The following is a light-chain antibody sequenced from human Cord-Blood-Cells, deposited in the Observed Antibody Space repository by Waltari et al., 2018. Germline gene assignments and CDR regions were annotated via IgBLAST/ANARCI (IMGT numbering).Light chain of an antibody. Sequence: DIQMTQSPSSLSASVGARVTITCRASQSISSYLNLYQQKPGKAPKLLIYAASSLQSGVPSRFSGSGSGTDFTLTISSLQPEDFATYYCQQSYSTTFGQGTKVEIK. J-gene: IGKJ1*01. V-gene: IGKV1-39*01. CDR3: QQSYSTT. CDR1: QSISSY. CDR2: AAS.